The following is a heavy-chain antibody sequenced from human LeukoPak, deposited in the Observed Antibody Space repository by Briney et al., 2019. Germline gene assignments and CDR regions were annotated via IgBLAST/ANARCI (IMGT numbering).Heavy chain of an antibody. D-gene: IGHD6-19*01. V-gene: IGHV3-23*01. J-gene: IGHJ4*02. CDR2: IGAGDKYT. CDR3: ARDRHTSGFDY. Sequence: GGSLRLSCAASGFTFSSYAMSWVRQAPGKGLEWVSSIGAGDKYTYYGDSVKGRFTISRDNSKNTLYLQMNSLRAEDTAVYYCARDRHTSGFDYWGQGTLVTVSS. CDR1: GFTFSSYA.